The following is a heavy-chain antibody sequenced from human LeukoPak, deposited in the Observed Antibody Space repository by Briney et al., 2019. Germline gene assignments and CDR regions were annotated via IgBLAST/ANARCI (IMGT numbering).Heavy chain of an antibody. CDR2: ISAYNGNT. D-gene: IGHD2/OR15-2a*01. Sequence: ASVKVSCKASGYTFTSYGISWVRQAPGQGLEWMGWISAYNGNTNYAQKLQGRVTMTTDTSTSTAYMELRSLRSDDTAVYYCASQGRGNTSHDAFDIWGQGTVVTVSS. V-gene: IGHV1-18*01. J-gene: IGHJ3*02. CDR3: ASQGRGNTSHDAFDI. CDR1: GYTFTSYG.